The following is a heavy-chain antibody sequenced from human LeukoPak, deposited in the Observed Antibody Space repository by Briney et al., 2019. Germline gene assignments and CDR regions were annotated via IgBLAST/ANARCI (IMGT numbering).Heavy chain of an antibody. J-gene: IGHJ4*02. CDR1: GYTFTSYG. CDR2: ISAYNGNT. V-gene: IGHV1-18*01. Sequence: ASVKVSCKASGYTFTSYGISWVRQAPGQGLEWMGWISAYNGNTNYTQKFQGRVTMTEDTSTDTAYMELSSLRSEDAAVYYCATFFFRKRQWLRSDYFDYWGQGTLVTVSS. CDR3: ATFFFRKRQWLRSDYFDY. D-gene: IGHD6-19*01.